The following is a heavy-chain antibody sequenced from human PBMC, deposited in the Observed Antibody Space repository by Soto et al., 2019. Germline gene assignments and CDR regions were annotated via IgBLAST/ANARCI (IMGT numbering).Heavy chain of an antibody. J-gene: IGHJ4*02. CDR2: ISSYSDT. Sequence: QVQLVQSGGEVKKPGASVIVSCKASGYTFNSHGITWVRQAPGQGLEWMGYISSYSDTSYAQKLQGRVTMTTDTSXSTAYMELRSLRSDDTAMYYCARAVSYSVGARLDNWGQGTLVTVSS. D-gene: IGHD1-26*01. CDR3: ARAVSYSVGARLDN. CDR1: GYTFNSHG. V-gene: IGHV1-18*01.